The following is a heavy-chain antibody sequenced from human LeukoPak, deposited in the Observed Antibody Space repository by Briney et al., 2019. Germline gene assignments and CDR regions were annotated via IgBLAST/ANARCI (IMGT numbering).Heavy chain of an antibody. CDR3: AREGRFGEGVDY. Sequence: SETLSLTCTVSGGSISSGGYYWSWIRQPAGKGLEWIGRTYTSGSTNYNPSLKSRVTISVDTSKNQFSLKLSSVTAADTAVYYCAREGRFGEGVDYWGQGTLVTVSS. CDR1: GGSISSGGYY. CDR2: TYTSGST. V-gene: IGHV4-61*02. D-gene: IGHD3-10*01. J-gene: IGHJ4*02.